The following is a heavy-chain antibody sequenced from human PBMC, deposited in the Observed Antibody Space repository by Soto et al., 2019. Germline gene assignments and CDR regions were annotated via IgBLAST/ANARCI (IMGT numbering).Heavy chain of an antibody. CDR2: ISTSGGST. CDR3: ARDVFSPFDF. J-gene: IGHJ4*02. CDR1: GSTFSTYS. V-gene: IGHV3-48*04. D-gene: IGHD3-9*01. Sequence: GGSLRLSCTASGSTFSTYSMNWVRQAPGKGVEWVSYISTSGGSTYYADSVKGRFTISRDNAKNSLYLQMNSLRVEDTALYYCARDVFSPFDFWGQGTLVTVSS.